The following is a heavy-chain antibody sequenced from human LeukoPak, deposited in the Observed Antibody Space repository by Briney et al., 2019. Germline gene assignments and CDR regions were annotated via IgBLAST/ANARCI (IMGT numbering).Heavy chain of an antibody. V-gene: IGHV4-61*08. CDR2: IYYSGST. Sequence: SETLSLTCTVSGGSISSGGYYWSWVRQPPGKGLEWIGYIYYSGSTNYNPSLKSRVTISVDTSKNQFSLKLSSVTAADTAVYYCAREYSSGWSVNAFDIWGQGTMVTVSS. CDR1: GGSISSGGYY. J-gene: IGHJ3*02. D-gene: IGHD6-19*01. CDR3: AREYSSGWSVNAFDI.